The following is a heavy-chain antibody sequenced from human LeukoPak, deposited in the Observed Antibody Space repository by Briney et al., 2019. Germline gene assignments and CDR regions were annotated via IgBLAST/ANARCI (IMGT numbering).Heavy chain of an antibody. Sequence: GGSLRLSCAASGFTFSSHGMNWVRQAPGKGLEWVSGISPNGVITYYADSVKGRFTISRDNSKGTVYLQMNSLRAEDTAVYYCAKIPYSSSWPKYYYYYYYMDVWGKGTTVTISS. D-gene: IGHD6-13*01. J-gene: IGHJ6*03. V-gene: IGHV3-23*01. CDR1: GFTFSSHG. CDR2: ISPNGVIT. CDR3: AKIPYSSSWPKYYYYYYYMDV.